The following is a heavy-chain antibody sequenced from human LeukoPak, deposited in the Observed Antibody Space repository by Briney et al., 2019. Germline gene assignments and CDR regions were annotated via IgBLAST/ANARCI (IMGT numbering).Heavy chain of an antibody. CDR3: ARGHYDVLAASYKWTPDY. J-gene: IGHJ4*02. D-gene: IGHD3-9*01. CDR1: GFTFNTFN. Sequence: GGSLRLSCAASGFTFNTFNMNWVRQAPGKGLEWVSSITSGGVYIYYADSVKGRFTTSRDNAKNSLSLQLNSLRVEDTAVYYCARGHYDVLAASYKWTPDYWGQGTLVTVSS. V-gene: IGHV3-21*01. CDR2: ITSGGVYI.